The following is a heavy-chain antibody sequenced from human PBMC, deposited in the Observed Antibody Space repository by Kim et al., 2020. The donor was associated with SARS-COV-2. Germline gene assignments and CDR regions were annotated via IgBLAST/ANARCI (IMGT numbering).Heavy chain of an antibody. D-gene: IGHD6-13*01. V-gene: IGHV3-30*01. J-gene: IGHJ5*02. Sequence: SVKCRFTSSRENSKNTLYLQMNSLRAEDTAMYYCASTSSWYTGRFDPWGQGTLVTVSS. CDR3: ASTSSWYTGRFDP.